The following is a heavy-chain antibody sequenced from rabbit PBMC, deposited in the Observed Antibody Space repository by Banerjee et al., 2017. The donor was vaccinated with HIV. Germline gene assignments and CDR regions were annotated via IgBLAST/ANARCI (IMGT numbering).Heavy chain of an antibody. J-gene: IGHJ4*01. CDR3: ARDGISSAFDL. Sequence: QEYLEESGGDLVKPEGSLTLTCTASGFSFSSSYWICWVRQAPGKGLEWIACINTSSGDTVYATWAKGRFTISKASWTTVTLQMTSLTVADTASYFCARDGISSAFDLWGPGTLVTVS. V-gene: IGHV1S45*01. CDR2: INTSSGDT. CDR1: GFSFSSSYW. D-gene: IGHD1-1*01.